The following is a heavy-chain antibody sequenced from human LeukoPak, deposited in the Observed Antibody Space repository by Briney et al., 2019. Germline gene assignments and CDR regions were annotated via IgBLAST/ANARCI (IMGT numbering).Heavy chain of an antibody. Sequence: SETLSLTCTVSDDSITMYYWTWIRQPPGKGLEWIGYVDHTGSTKFNPSLNGRVSISRDASKNLFSLRLRSVTAADTAVYFCARGRVSSSTWYSTYYYYFYMDVWGKGTTVTVSS. V-gene: IGHV4-59*01. J-gene: IGHJ6*03. CDR1: DDSITMYY. CDR3: ARGRVSSSTWYSTYYYYFYMDV. D-gene: IGHD4-11*01. CDR2: VDHTGST.